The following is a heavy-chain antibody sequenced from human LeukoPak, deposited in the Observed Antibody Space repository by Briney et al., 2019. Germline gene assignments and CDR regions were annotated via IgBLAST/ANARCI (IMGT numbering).Heavy chain of an antibody. D-gene: IGHD6-13*01. V-gene: IGHV3-7*01. J-gene: IGHJ4*01. CDR1: GFTFTDYW. CDR3: ARDGTAAGLYFDL. Sequence: GGSLRLSCAVSGFTFTDYWMNWVRQSPGKRLEWVASIRQDGSEKTYADSVKGRFTISRDNTKNSLSLQLNSLRVEDTAVYYCARDGTAAGLYFDLWGQGTLVTVSS. CDR2: IRQDGSEK.